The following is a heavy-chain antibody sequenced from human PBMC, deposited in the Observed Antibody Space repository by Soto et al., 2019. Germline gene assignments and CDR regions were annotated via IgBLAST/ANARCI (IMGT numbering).Heavy chain of an antibody. CDR3: ARGTHSGTWYADY. V-gene: IGHV4-39*07. CDR2: IDYSGVT. Sequence: PSETLSLTCTVSGGSIYRSGYYWGWIRQPPGRGLEWIGNIDYSGVTYSNPSLKSRVTISRDPSKNQFSLKLSSVPAADTAVYSCARGTHSGTWYADYWGQGTLVTVSS. D-gene: IGHD6-13*01. CDR1: GGSIYRSGYY. J-gene: IGHJ4*02.